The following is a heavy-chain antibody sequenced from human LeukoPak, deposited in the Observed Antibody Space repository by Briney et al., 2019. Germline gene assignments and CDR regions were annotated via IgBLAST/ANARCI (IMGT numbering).Heavy chain of an antibody. CDR1: GFTFSSYS. J-gene: IGHJ4*02. V-gene: IGHV3-48*01. CDR3: TTVFLPVDTALVDY. D-gene: IGHD5-18*01. CDR2: ISSSSSTI. Sequence: GGSLRLSCAASGFTFSSYSMNWVRQAPGKGLEWVSYISSSSSTIYYADSVKGRFTISRDNAKNSLYLQMNSLKTEDTAVYYCTTVFLPVDTALVDYWGQGTLVTVSS.